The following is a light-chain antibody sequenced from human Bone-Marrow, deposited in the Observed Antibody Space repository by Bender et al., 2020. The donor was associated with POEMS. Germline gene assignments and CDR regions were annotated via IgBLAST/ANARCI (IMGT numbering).Light chain of an antibody. J-gene: IGLJ3*02. CDR1: ILAKRY. Sequence: SYELTQPPSVSVSPGQTARITCSGDILAKRYVLWYQQKPGQAPFLVMYKDTERPSVIPERFSGSSSGTTVTLIISGVRAEDEADYYCQSSGDTVRVFGGGTKLTVL. CDR3: QSSGDTVRV. CDR2: KDT. V-gene: IGLV3-25*03.